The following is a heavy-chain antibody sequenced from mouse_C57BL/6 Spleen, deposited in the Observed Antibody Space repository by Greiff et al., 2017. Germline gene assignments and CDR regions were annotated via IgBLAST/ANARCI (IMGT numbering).Heavy chain of an antibody. D-gene: IGHD2-1*01. J-gene: IGHJ4*01. CDR2: INPSNGGT. CDR3: ARDGNYEGSYYAMDY. Sequence: QVQLQQPGTELVKPGASVKLSCKASGYTFTSYWMHWVKQRPGQGLEWIGNINPSNGGTNYNEKFKSKATLTVYKSSSTAYMQRSSLTSEDSAVYYCARDGNYEGSYYAMDYWGQGTSVTVSS. V-gene: IGHV1-53*01. CDR1: GYTFTSYW.